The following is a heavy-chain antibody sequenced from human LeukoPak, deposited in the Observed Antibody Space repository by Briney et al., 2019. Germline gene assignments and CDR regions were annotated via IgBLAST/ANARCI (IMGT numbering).Heavy chain of an antibody. CDR1: GYTFTGYY. D-gene: IGHD3-9*01. CDR3: AREKLRYFEKTGFDS. J-gene: IGHJ5*01. V-gene: IGHV1-2*02. CDR2: FNPNSGGS. Sequence: GASVKVSCTASGYTFTGYYMHWVRQAPGQGLEWMGWFNPNSGGSDYAQKFQGRVTMTGDTSISSGYMELSRLISDDTAVYYCAREKLRYFEKTGFDSRGQGTLVTVSS.